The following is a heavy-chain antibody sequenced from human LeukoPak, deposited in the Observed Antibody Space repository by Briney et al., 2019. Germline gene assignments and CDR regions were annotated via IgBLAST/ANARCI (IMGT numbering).Heavy chain of an antibody. D-gene: IGHD6-6*01. Sequence: PGGSLRLSCAASGFTLSSYSMNWVRQAPGKGLEWVSSISSSSSYIYYADSVRGRFTLSRDNAKNSLYLQMNSLRAEDTAVYYCARWPYSSSYYFDYWGQGTLVTVSS. CDR3: ARWPYSSSYYFDY. CDR1: GFTLSSYS. J-gene: IGHJ4*02. CDR2: ISSSSSYI. V-gene: IGHV3-21*01.